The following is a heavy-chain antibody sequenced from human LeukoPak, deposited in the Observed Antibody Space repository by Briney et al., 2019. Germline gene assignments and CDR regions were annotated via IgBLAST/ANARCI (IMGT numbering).Heavy chain of an antibody. CDR3: ARGAGYDYPYYFDY. J-gene: IGHJ4*02. CDR1: GFTVSSSY. D-gene: IGHD5-12*01. V-gene: IGHV3-53*01. Sequence: PGGSLRLSCAASGFTVSSSYMNWVRQAPGKGLEWVSVIYGGGNIYYADSVKGRFTISRDNSKNTLYLQMNSLRAEDTAVCYCARGAGYDYPYYFDYWGQGTLVTVSS. CDR2: IYGGGNI.